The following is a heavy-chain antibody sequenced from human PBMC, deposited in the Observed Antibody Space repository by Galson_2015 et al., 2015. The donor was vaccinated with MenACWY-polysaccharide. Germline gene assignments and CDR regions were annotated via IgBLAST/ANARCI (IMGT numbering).Heavy chain of an antibody. D-gene: IGHD3-16*02. J-gene: IGHJ4*02. CDR3: AKDSRYDYVWGSYRSLGWYFDY. CDR2: ISYDGSNK. Sequence: SLRLSCAASGFTFSSYGMHWVRQAPGKGLEWVAVISYDGSNKYYADSVKGRFTISRDNSKNTLYLQMNSLRAEDTAVYYCAKDSRYDYVWGSYRSLGWYFDYWGQGTLVTVSS. V-gene: IGHV3-30*18. CDR1: GFTFSSYG.